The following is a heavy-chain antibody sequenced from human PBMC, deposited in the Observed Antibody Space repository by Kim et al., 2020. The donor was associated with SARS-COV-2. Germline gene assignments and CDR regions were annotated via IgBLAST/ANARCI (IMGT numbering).Heavy chain of an antibody. V-gene: IGHV3-21*01. D-gene: IGHD3-22*01. CDR2: ISSSSSYI. Sequence: GGSLRLSCAASGFTFSSYSMNWVRQAPGKGLEWVSSISSSSSYIYYADSVKGRFTISRDNAKNSLYLQMNSLRAEDMAVYYCARSSSGYYGFDYWGQGTLVTVSS. CDR1: GFTFSSYS. J-gene: IGHJ4*02. CDR3: ARSSSGYYGFDY.